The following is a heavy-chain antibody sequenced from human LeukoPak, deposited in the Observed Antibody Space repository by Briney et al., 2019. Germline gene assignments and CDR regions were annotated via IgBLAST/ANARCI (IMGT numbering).Heavy chain of an antibody. D-gene: IGHD3/OR15-3a*01. CDR1: GGSISSHY. CDR3: ARFDFWTGYLVY. Sequence: SETLSLTCTVSGGSISSHYWSWIRQPPGKGLEWIGYLFYSGSTNYNPSLKSRVTMSVDTTKNQFSLKLISVTAADTAVYYCARFDFWTGYLVYWGHGILVTVSS. V-gene: IGHV4-59*11. J-gene: IGHJ4*01. CDR2: LFYSGST.